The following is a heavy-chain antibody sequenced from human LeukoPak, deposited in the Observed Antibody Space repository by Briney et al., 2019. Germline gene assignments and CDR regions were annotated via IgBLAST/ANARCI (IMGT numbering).Heavy chain of an antibody. V-gene: IGHV4-59*01. CDR2: IYYSGST. CDR1: GGSISSYY. Sequence: PSETLSLTCTVSGGSISSYYWSWIRQPPGKGLEWIGYIYYSGSTNYNPSLKSRVTISVDTSKNQFSLKLSSVTAADTAVYYRARGVVLMVYATPKDYYMDVWGKGTTVTVSS. CDR3: ARGVVLMVYATPKDYYMDV. J-gene: IGHJ6*03. D-gene: IGHD2-8*01.